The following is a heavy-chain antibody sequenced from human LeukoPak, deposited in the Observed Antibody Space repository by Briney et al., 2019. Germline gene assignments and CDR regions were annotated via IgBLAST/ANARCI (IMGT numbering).Heavy chain of an antibody. Sequence: GGSLILSCAASVFTFRSYAMSWVRHAPGKGLERFSAISGSGGSTYYADSVKGGFTISRDNSKNTLYLQKNSLRAEDTAVYYCTEATYLFSRLGGDFDYWGQGTLVTVTS. CDR2: ISGSGGST. J-gene: IGHJ4*02. V-gene: IGHV3-23*01. CDR3: TEATYLFSRLGGDFDY. CDR1: VFTFRSYA. D-gene: IGHD3-10*01.